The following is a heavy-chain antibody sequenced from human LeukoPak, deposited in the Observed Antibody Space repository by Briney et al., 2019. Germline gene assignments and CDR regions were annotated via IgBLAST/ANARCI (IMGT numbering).Heavy chain of an antibody. Sequence: GGSLRLSCAASGFTFTSNSMNWVRQAPGKGREWVPSISISSSYIYYAHSVKGRFTVSRDNAKNSLYLQMNSMRAEDTAVYYCARNRAIWGQGTMVTVSS. CDR3: ARNRAI. J-gene: IGHJ3*02. CDR1: GFTFTSNS. CDR2: ISISSSYI. V-gene: IGHV3-21*01. D-gene: IGHD2/OR15-2a*01.